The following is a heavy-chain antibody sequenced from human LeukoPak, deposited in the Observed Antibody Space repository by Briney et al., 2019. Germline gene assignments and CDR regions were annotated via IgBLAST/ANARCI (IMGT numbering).Heavy chain of an antibody. CDR3: ATAPILRGEGGEHYKFGMDV. CDR1: VGSISSGNW. Sequence: SETLSLTCAVSVGSISSGNWWSWVRQSPGEGLEWIGEIYHNGTPNYSPSLKSRVTISADTFKNHFSLKLTSVTAADTAVYYCATAPILRGEGGEHYKFGMDVWGQGTTVIVSS. V-gene: IGHV4-4*02. CDR2: IYHNGTP. D-gene: IGHD2-2*02. J-gene: IGHJ6*02.